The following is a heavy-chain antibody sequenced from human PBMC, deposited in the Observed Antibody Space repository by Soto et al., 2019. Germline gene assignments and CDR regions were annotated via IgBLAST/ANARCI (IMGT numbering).Heavy chain of an antibody. J-gene: IGHJ4*02. V-gene: IGHV1-69*13. CDR3: ARGVAGTDFDY. Sequence: GASVKVSCKASGGTFSSYAISWVRQAPGQGLEWMGGIIPIFGTANYAQKFQGRVTITADESKNQFSLQLNSVTPEDTAVYYCARGVAGTDFDYWGQGTLVTVSS. CDR1: GGTFSSYA. D-gene: IGHD6-19*01. CDR2: IIPIFGTA.